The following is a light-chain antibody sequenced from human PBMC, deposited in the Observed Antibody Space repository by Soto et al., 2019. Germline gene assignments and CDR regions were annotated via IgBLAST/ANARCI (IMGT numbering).Light chain of an antibody. Sequence: QSALTQPASVSGSPGQSITISCTGTSSDVGGYNYVSWYQQHPGKAPKLMIYEVSNRPSGVSNRFSGPKSGNTASLTISGLQAEDEADYYCSSYTSSRTLQFGGGTKLTVL. CDR2: EVS. J-gene: IGLJ3*02. V-gene: IGLV2-14*01. CDR3: SSYTSSRTLQ. CDR1: SSDVGGYNY.